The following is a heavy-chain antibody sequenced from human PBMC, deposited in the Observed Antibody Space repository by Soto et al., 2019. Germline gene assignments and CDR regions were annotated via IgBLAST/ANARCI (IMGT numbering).Heavy chain of an antibody. V-gene: IGHV4-34*01. CDR1: GGSFSGDY. Sequence: PSETLSLTCAVYGGSFSGDYWSWIRQPPGKGLEWIGEINHSGSTNYNPSLKSRVTISVDTSKNQFSLKLSSVTAADTAVYYCARGKLSPPAEIDHWGQGTLVTVSS. J-gene: IGHJ4*02. CDR3: ARGKLSPPAEIDH. D-gene: IGHD3-16*02. CDR2: INHSGST.